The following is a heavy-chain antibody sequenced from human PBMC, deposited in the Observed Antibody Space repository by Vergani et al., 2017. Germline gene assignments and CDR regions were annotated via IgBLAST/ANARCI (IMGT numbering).Heavy chain of an antibody. Sequence: QVQLQESGPVLVKPSQTLSLTCTVSGGSISSGSYYWSWIRQPAGKGLEWIGRIYTSGSTNYNPSLKSRVTISVDTSKNQFSLKLSAVTAADTAVYYCARQRLGAFDIWGQGTMVTVSS. CDR3: ARQRLGAFDI. J-gene: IGHJ3*02. CDR1: GGSISSGSYY. D-gene: IGHD3-22*01. CDR2: IYTSGST. V-gene: IGHV4-61*02.